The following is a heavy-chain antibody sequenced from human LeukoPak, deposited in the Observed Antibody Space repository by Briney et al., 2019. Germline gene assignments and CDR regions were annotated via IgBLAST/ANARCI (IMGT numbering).Heavy chain of an antibody. CDR1: GFTFSGHF. CDR3: VSFYETY. D-gene: IGHD2/OR15-2a*01. CDR2: ISINGDKT. V-gene: IGHV3-64D*06. J-gene: IGHJ4*02. Sequence: GGSLRLSCSASGFTFSGHFMHWVRQVPGKGLEYVSSISINGDKTYYAESVKGRFTISRDNSKNTLYLQLSSLRVEDTAVYYCVSFYETYWGRGTLVTVSS.